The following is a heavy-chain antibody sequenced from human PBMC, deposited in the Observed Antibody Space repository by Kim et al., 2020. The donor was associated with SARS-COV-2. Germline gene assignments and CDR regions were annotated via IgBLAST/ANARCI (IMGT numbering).Heavy chain of an antibody. CDR3: ARGVRPSVGGLPEYYFDY. D-gene: IGHD3-10*01. Sequence: ASVKVSCKASGYTFTSYDINWVRQAPGQGLEWMGWMNPNSGNTGYAQKFQGRVTMTRNTSISTAYMELSSLRSEDTAVYYCARGVRPSVGGLPEYYFDYWGQGTLVNVSS. CDR1: GYTFTSYD. J-gene: IGHJ4*02. CDR2: MNPNSGNT. V-gene: IGHV1-8*01.